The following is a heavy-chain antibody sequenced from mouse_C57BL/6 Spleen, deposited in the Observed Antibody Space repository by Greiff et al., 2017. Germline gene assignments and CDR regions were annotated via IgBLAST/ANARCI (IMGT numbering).Heavy chain of an antibody. D-gene: IGHD1-1*01. CDR1: GYTFTDYY. V-gene: IGHV1-26*01. J-gene: IGHJ2*01. CDR2: INPNNGGT. CDR3: ARDVIYYYGSSYGDY. Sequence: EVQLQQSGPELVKPGASVKISCKASGYTFTDYYMNWVKQSHGKSLEWIGDINPNNGGTSYNQKFKGKATLTVDKSSSTAYMELRSLTSEDSAVYYCARDVIYYYGSSYGDYWGQGTTLTVSS.